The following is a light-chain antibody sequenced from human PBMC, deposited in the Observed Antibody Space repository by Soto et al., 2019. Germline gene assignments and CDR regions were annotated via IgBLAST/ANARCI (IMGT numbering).Light chain of an antibody. Sequence: EIVLTQSPGTLSLSPGERATLSCRASQSVSSSTSLAWYQQKTGQAPRLLIYGASSRAVGVPDRFSGSGSGTDFTLIISRLEPEDFAVYYCQQYGDSSLTFGGGTKVE. V-gene: IGKV3-20*01. CDR1: QSVSSSTS. J-gene: IGKJ4*01. CDR2: GAS. CDR3: QQYGDSSLT.